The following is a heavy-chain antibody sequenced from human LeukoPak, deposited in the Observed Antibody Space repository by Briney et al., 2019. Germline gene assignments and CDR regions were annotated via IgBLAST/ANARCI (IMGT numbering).Heavy chain of an antibody. CDR3: ALFDWLFRXXDXFDI. CDR1: GYTLTELS. Sequence: ASVKVSCKVSGYTLTELSMHWVRQAPGKGLEWMGGFDPEDGETIYAQKFQGRVTMTEDTSTDTAYMELSSLRSEDTAVYYCALFDWLFRXXDXFDIWGQGTMVTVSS. D-gene: IGHD3-9*01. J-gene: IGHJ3*02. V-gene: IGHV1-24*01. CDR2: FDPEDGET.